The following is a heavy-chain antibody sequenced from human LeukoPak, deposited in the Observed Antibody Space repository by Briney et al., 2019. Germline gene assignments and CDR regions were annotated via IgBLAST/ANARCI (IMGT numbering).Heavy chain of an antibody. Sequence: SVKVSCKASGGTFSSYAISWVRQAPGQGLEWMGGIIPIFGTANYAQKFQGRVTITADKSTSTAYMELSSLRSEDTAVYYCARSIAVAGTNWFDPWGQGTLVTVSS. CDR3: ARSIAVAGTNWFDP. CDR2: IIPIFGTA. CDR1: GGTFSSYA. D-gene: IGHD6-19*01. J-gene: IGHJ5*02. V-gene: IGHV1-69*06.